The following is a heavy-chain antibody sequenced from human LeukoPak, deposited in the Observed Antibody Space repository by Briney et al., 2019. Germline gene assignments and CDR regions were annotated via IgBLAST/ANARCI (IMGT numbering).Heavy chain of an antibody. CDR3: ARGLRWLQSYYFDY. CDR1: GGAISNYY. J-gene: IGHJ4*02. V-gene: IGHV4-59*12. Sequence: SETLSLTCIVSGGAISNYYWSWIRQPPGKGLEWIGYVSDSGSTNYNPSLKSRVTISVDTSKNQFSLKLSSVSAADTAVYYCARGLRWLQSYYFDYWGQGTLVTVSS. CDR2: VSDSGST. D-gene: IGHD5-24*01.